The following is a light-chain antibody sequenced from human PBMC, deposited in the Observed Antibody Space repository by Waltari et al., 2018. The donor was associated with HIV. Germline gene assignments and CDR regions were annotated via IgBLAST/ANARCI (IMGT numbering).Light chain of an antibody. V-gene: IGKV3-20*01. CDR3: QQYGSSRST. CDR2: GAS. J-gene: IGKJ5*01. Sequence: EIVLTQSPGTLSLSPGERATLACRASQSVGSSYLAWYRQKPGQAPRLLIYGASSRATGIPDRFSGSGSGTDFTLTISGLEPEDFAVYYCQQYGSSRSTFGQGTRLEIK. CDR1: QSVGSSY.